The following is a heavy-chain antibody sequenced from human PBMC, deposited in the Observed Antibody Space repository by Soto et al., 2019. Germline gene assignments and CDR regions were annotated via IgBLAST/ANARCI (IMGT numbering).Heavy chain of an antibody. CDR1: GFTFSTYG. CDR3: AKDSTIFGVVMTVDY. Sequence: GGSLRLSCAASGFTFSTYGMHWVRQAPGKGLEWVALISYDGSNKYYADSVKGRFTISRDNSKNTLYLQMNSLRAEDTAVYYCAKDSTIFGVVMTVDYWGQGTLVTVSS. V-gene: IGHV3-30*18. D-gene: IGHD3-3*01. CDR2: ISYDGSNK. J-gene: IGHJ4*02.